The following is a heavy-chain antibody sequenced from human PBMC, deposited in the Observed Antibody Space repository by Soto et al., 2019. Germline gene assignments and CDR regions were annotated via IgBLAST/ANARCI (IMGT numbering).Heavy chain of an antibody. D-gene: IGHD3-22*01. CDR2: IDPSDSQT. J-gene: IGHJ4*02. CDR3: ARQIYDSDTGPNFQYYFDS. V-gene: IGHV5-10-1*01. CDR1: GYSFAGYW. Sequence: GESLKISCKGSGYSFAGYWITWVRQKPGKGLEWMGRIDPSDSQTYYSPSFRGHVTISATKSITTVFLQWSSLRASDTSMYYCARQIYDSDTGPNFQYYFDSWGQGTPVTVSS.